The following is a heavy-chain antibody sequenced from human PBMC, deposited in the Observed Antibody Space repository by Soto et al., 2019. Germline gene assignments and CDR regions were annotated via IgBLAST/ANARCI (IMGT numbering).Heavy chain of an antibody. J-gene: IGHJ4*02. V-gene: IGHV1-69*06. CDR2: IIPIFGTA. D-gene: IGHD3-16*01. CDR1: GGTFSSYA. CDR3: AKKPLPGLGESAY. Sequence: QVQLVQSGAEVKKPGSSVKVSCKASGGTFSSYAISWVRQAPGQGLEWMGGIIPIFGTANYAQKFQGRDTITADKSTSTAYRGLSSRGSEDTAVYSGAKKPLPGLGESAYWGQGTLVPVSS.